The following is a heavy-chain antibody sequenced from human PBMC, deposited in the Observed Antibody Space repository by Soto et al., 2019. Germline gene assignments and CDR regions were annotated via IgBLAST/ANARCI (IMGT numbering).Heavy chain of an antibody. V-gene: IGHV3-23*01. J-gene: IGHJ6*02. CDR3: AKDVRGHLLLPDGLDV. CDR2: ISGSGAET. Sequence: PGGSLRLSCAVSGFIFRSYGMTWVRQAPGKGLEWVSGISGSGAETYYADSVKGRFTISRDNSNNTLYLQMNSLSADDTAMYYCAKDVRGHLLLPDGLDVWGQGTTVTVSS. D-gene: IGHD1-26*01. CDR1: GFIFRSYG.